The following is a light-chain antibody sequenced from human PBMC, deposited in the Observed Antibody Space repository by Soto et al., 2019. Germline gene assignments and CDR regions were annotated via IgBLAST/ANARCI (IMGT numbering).Light chain of an antibody. CDR2: EGS. CDR1: SSDVGSYNL. CDR3: CSYAGSNV. V-gene: IGLV2-23*01. Sequence: QSALTQPASVSGSPGQSITISCTGTSSDVGSYNLVSWYQQHPGKAPKLMIYEGSKRPSGVSNRFSGSKSGNTASLTISGLQAEDEADYYRCSYAGSNVFGTGTKVTVL. J-gene: IGLJ1*01.